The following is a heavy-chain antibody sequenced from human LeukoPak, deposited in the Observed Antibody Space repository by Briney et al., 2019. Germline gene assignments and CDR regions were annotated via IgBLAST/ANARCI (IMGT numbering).Heavy chain of an antibody. CDR3: ARSQGTIPDSVPLDI. J-gene: IGHJ3*02. CDR2: LSTSSSYI. V-gene: IGHV3-21*01. Sequence: PGGSLSFSCAASGFTFSSYSLNWVGQAPGKGLKWFSSLSTSSSYIYYADTLKGRLTISRDNAKNSLYLQMNSLRAEDTAVYYCARSQGTIPDSVPLDIWGQGTMVTVSS. CDR1: GFTFSSYS. D-gene: IGHD5/OR15-5a*01.